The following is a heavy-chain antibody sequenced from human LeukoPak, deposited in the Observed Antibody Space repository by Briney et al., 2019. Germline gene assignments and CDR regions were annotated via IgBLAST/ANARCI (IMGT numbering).Heavy chain of an antibody. V-gene: IGHV4-34*01. Sequence: SETLSLTCAVYGGSFSGYYWSWLRQPPGKGLEWIGEINHSGSTNYNPSLKSRVTISVDTSKNQFSLKLSSVTAADTAVYYCAGGRDVRLRFFVVFAPKYYFDYWGQGTLVTVSS. J-gene: IGHJ4*02. D-gene: IGHD5-12*01. CDR3: AGGRDVRLRFFVVFAPKYYFDY. CDR2: INHSGST. CDR1: GGSFSGYY.